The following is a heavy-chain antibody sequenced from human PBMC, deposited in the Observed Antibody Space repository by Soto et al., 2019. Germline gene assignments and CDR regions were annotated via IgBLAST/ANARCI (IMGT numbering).Heavy chain of an antibody. J-gene: IGHJ3*02. CDR3: ARDVTAFAFDI. CDR2: ISSSSSYI. CDR1: GFTFSSYS. D-gene: IGHD5-18*01. Sequence: PGGSLRLSCAASGFTFSSYSMNWVRQAPGKGLEWVSSISSSSSYIYYADSVKGRFTISRDNAKNSLYLQMNSLRAEDTTVYYCARDVTAFAFDIWGQGIMVTVSS. V-gene: IGHV3-21*01.